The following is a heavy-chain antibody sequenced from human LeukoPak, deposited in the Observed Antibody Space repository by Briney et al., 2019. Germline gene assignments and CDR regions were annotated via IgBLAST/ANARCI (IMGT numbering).Heavy chain of an antibody. CDR3: AKGCSSTSCAIEFDS. CDR1: GFNFKNYG. J-gene: IGHJ4*02. CDR2: MSYDGGHI. V-gene: IGHV3-30*18. D-gene: IGHD2-2*01. Sequence: GGSLRLSCGGSGFNFKNYGIHWVRQAPGKGLEWVAGMSYDGGHIYYGDSVKGRFTISRDNSKDTVSVEMNSLRPADTAVYYCAKGCSSTSCAIEFDSWGQGTLVTVSS.